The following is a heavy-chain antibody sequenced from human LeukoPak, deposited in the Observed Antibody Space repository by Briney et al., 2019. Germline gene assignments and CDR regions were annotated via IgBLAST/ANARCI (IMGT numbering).Heavy chain of an antibody. Sequence: PSETLSLTCTVSGGSISSSGDFWGWIRQPPGKGLEWIGSIYYSGTTYYSPSLKSRVIISVDTSKNHFSLKLSSVTAADTAVYYCARHVGRFDIDYFDYWGQGTLVTVSS. CDR3: ARHVGRFDIDYFDY. V-gene: IGHV4-39*01. D-gene: IGHD3-3*01. CDR2: IYYSGTT. J-gene: IGHJ4*02. CDR1: GGSISSSGDF.